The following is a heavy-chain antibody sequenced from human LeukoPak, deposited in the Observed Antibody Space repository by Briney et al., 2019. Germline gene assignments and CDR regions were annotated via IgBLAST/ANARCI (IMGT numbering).Heavy chain of an antibody. CDR3: AHNDYESYFDY. V-gene: IGHV2-5*01. D-gene: IGHD4-17*01. CDR1: GFSLSTSGVG. J-gene: IGHJ4*02. Sequence: SGPTLVNPTQTLTLTCTVSGFSLSTSGVGVGWIRQPPGKALEWLALIYWNDDKRYSPSLKSRLTITKDASKDQVVLTMTNMDPVDTATYYCAHNDYESYFDYWGQGTLVTVSS. CDR2: IYWNDDK.